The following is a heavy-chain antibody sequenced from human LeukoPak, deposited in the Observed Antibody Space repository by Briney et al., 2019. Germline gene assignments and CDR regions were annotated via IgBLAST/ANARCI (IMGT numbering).Heavy chain of an antibody. D-gene: IGHD2-21*02. V-gene: IGHV4-59*08. Sequence: PSETLSLTCTVSNGSISGYYWSWIRQPPGRGLEWLGYIFYSGTTNYNPSLKSRVTISVDTSNNQFSLRLSSVAAADTAVYYCARHGRRVTSSWFDPWGQGTLVTVSS. CDR1: NGSISGYY. CDR2: IFYSGTT. CDR3: ARHGRRVTSSWFDP. J-gene: IGHJ5*02.